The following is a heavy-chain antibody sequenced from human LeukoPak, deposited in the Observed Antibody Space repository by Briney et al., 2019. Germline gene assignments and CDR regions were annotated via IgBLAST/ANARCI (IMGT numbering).Heavy chain of an antibody. CDR3: ARDHARVVPASKVAFYYYYGMDV. D-gene: IGHD2-2*01. CDR1: GGTVSSSNW. J-gene: IGHJ6*02. V-gene: IGHV4-4*02. CDR2: IFHSGST. Sequence: SETLSLTCDVSGGTVSSSNWWSWVRPPPGNGLELLVEIFHSGSTNYNPSLKSRVTISVDKSKNQFSLKLSSVTAADTAVYYCARDHARVVPASKVAFYYYYGMDVWGQGTTVTVSS.